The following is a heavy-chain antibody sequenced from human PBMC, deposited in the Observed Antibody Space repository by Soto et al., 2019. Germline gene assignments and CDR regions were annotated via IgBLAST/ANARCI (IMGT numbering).Heavy chain of an antibody. J-gene: IGHJ6*02. D-gene: IGHD6-6*01. CDR1: SDSMNSGGYY. CDR2: IYSNGDT. V-gene: IGHV4-31*03. Sequence: SETLSLTCSVSSDSMNSGGYYWSWIRQHPGKGLEWIGYIYSNGDTYYNPSLKSRVTISVDTSKNQFSLNLTSVTAADTAVYYCARRGGSSSGYYYYAMDVWGQGTTVTV. CDR3: ARRGGSSSGYYYYAMDV.